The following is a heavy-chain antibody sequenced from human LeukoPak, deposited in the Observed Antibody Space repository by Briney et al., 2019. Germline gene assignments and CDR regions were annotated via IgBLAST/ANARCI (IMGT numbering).Heavy chain of an antibody. Sequence: SETLSLTCAVYGGSFSGYYWSWIRQPPGKGLEWIGEINHSGSTNYNPSLKSRVTISVDTSKNLFSLKLSSVTAADTAVYYCASRRWGFDYWGQGTLVTVSS. CDR2: INHSGST. V-gene: IGHV4-34*01. CDR1: GGSFSGYY. CDR3: ASRRWGFDY. D-gene: IGHD4-23*01. J-gene: IGHJ4*02.